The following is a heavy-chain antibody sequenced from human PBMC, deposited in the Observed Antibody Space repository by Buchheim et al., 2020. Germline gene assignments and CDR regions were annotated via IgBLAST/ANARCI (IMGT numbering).Heavy chain of an antibody. D-gene: IGHD5-12*01. J-gene: IGHJ4*02. V-gene: IGHV4-4*02. CDR2: IYHSWST. CDR1: GGSISSSNW. Sequence: QVQLQESGPGLVKPSGTLSLTCAVSGGSISSSNWWNWVRQPPGKGLEWIGEIYHSWSTNYNPSLKSRVPISLDKSNNQFSLNLSSVTAADTAVYYCARGWGYDLYYFDYWGQGTL. CDR3: ARGWGYDLYYFDY.